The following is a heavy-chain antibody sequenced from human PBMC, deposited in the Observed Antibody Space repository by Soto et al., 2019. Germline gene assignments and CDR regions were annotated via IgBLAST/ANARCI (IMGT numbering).Heavy chain of an antibody. Sequence: QVQLVESGGGLVKPGGSLRLSCAVSGFTFSDYYMTWIRQAPGKGLEWVSYISSSTSHTNYADSVKGRFTISRDNAKNSLFLQMNSLRAEAAAVYYCARGRGGAADFFDFWGQGTLVTVSS. CDR3: ARGRGGAADFFDF. D-gene: IGHD2-15*01. J-gene: IGHJ4*02. CDR1: GFTFSDYY. V-gene: IGHV3-11*05. CDR2: ISSSTSHT.